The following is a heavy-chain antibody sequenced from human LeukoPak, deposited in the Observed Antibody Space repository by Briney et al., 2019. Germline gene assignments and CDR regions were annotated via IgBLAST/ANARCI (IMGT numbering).Heavy chain of an antibody. CDR2: IYHSEST. Sequence: PSQTLSLTCTVSGGSISSGGYYWSWIRQPPGKGLEWIGYIYHSESTYYNPSLKSRVTISVDRSNNQFSLKLSSVTAADTAVYYCATSGGWRDAFDIWGQGTMVTVSS. D-gene: IGHD6-19*01. V-gene: IGHV4-30-2*01. CDR3: ATSGGWRDAFDI. CDR1: GGSISSGGYY. J-gene: IGHJ3*02.